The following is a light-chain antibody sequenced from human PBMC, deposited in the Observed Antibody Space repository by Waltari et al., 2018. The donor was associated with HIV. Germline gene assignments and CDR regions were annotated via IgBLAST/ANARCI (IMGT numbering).Light chain of an antibody. J-gene: IGLJ2*01. CDR1: SSNIENNY. CDR2: DNN. CDR3: GTWDSSLSAGV. Sequence: QSVLTQPPSVSAAPGQKVTISCSGSSSNIENNYVSWYQQLTGTAPKLLIFDNNKRPSGIPDRFSGSKSGTSATLGITGLQTGDEADYYCGTWDSSLSAGVFGGGTKLTVL. V-gene: IGLV1-51*01.